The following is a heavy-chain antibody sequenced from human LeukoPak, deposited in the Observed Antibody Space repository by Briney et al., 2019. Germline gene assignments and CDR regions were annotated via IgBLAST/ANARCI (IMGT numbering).Heavy chain of an antibody. V-gene: IGHV3-30-3*01. Sequence: PGGPLSLSCPAPGFTFRSNAIHWARLAPAKGLGWVSVISYNGSNKYYADSVKGRFTISRDNSKNTLYLQMNSLRAEDTAVYYCAGLLLIAGYDYWGQGTLVTVSS. D-gene: IGHD2-15*01. CDR1: GFTFRSNA. CDR2: ISYNGSNK. J-gene: IGHJ4*02. CDR3: AGLLLIAGYDY.